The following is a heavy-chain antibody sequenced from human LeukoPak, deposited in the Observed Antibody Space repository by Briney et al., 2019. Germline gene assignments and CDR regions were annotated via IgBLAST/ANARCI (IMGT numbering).Heavy chain of an antibody. CDR2: IILILGIA. Sequence: ASVKVSCKASGGTFSSYAISWVRQAPGQGLEWMGRIILILGIANYAQKFQGRVTITADKSTSTAYMELSSLRSEDTAVYYCATIDSSGLIDYWGQGTLVTVSS. CDR1: GGTFSSYA. V-gene: IGHV1-69*04. D-gene: IGHD3-22*01. J-gene: IGHJ4*02. CDR3: ATIDSSGLIDY.